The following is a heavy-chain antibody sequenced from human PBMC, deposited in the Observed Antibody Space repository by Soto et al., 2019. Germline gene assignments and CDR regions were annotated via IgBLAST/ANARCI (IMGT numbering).Heavy chain of an antibody. CDR3: ERLGSSSFYYNMDV. Sequence: ESLQISCKGSGYSFSNYWIGWVRQMPGKGLEWMGIIYVADSDTTYSPSFQGQVTISADKSISTAYLQWSSLKASDTAMYYCERLGSSSFYYNMDVWVQGTTVTVSS. CDR1: GYSFSNYW. CDR2: IYVADSDT. V-gene: IGHV5-51*01. J-gene: IGHJ6*02. D-gene: IGHD6-6*01.